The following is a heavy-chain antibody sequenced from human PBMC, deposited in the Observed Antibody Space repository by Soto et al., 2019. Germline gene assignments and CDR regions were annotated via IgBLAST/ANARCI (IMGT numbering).Heavy chain of an antibody. V-gene: IGHV2-5*02. CDR3: AHSLLGGGWYPDAFDI. CDR2: IYWDDDK. Sequence: QITLKESGPTLVKPTQTLTLTCTFSGFSLSTSGVGVGWIRQPPGKALEWLALIYWDDDKRYSPSLKSRLTSTKDTSNYQVVRTMTNMDPVDTATYYCAHSLLGGGWYPDAFDIWGQGTMFTVSS. J-gene: IGHJ3*02. CDR1: GFSLSTSGVG. D-gene: IGHD6-19*01.